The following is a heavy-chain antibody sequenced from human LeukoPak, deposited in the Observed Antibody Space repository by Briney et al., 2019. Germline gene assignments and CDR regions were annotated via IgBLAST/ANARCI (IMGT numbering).Heavy chain of an antibody. Sequence: PSETLSLTCTVSDDSITNNFYFWGWIRQPPGTGLEWIGTIYYSGTAYYNPSLKRRVTISLDTSKNQFSLKLTSVTAADTAVYYCARHKVAVPQGFDYWGQGTLVTVSS. J-gene: IGHJ4*02. CDR3: ARHKVAVPQGFDY. D-gene: IGHD6-19*01. CDR2: IYYSGTA. V-gene: IGHV4-39*01. CDR1: DDSITNNFYF.